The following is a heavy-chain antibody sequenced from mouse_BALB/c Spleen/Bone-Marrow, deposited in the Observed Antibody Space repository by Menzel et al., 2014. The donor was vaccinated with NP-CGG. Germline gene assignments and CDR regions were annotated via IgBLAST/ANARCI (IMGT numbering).Heavy chain of an antibody. V-gene: IGHV7-3*02. CDR2: IRNKANGYTT. Sequence: DVMLVESGGGLVRPGGSLRLSCATSGFTFTDYFMSWVRQPPGKALEWLGFIRNKANGYTTEYSASVKGRFTISRDNSQSIHYLQLSTLRPEDSATYYGASSYALDSWGQGTSVTVSS. CDR1: GFTFTDYF. CDR3: ASSYALDS. J-gene: IGHJ4*01.